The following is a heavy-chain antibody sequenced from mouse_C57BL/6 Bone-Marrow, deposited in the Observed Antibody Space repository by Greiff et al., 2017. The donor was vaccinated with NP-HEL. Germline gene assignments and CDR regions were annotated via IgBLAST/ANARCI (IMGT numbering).Heavy chain of an antibody. J-gene: IGHJ2*01. CDR3: ARFLLWYFDY. D-gene: IGHD2-10*01. Sequence: QVQLQQSGAELVKPGASVKLSCKASGYTFTSYWMHWVKQRPGQGLEWIGMIHPNSGSTNYNEKIKSKATLTVDKSSSTAYMQLSSLTSEDSAVYYCARFLLWYFDYWGQGTTLTVSS. V-gene: IGHV1-64*01. CDR2: IHPNSGST. CDR1: GYTFTSYW.